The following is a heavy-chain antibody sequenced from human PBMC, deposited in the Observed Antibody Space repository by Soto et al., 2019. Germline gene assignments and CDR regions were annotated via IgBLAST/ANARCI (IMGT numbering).Heavy chain of an antibody. V-gene: IGHV4-59*01. D-gene: IGHD3-3*01. CDR1: GGSISSYY. Sequence: PSETLSLTCTVSGGSISSYYWSWIRQPPGKGLEWIGYIYYSGSTNYNPSLKSRVTISVDTSKNQFSLKLSSVTAADTAVYYCARGVPVRFLEWFPRTHNWFDPWGQGTLVTVSS. CDR2: IYYSGST. CDR3: ARGVPVRFLEWFPRTHNWFDP. J-gene: IGHJ5*02.